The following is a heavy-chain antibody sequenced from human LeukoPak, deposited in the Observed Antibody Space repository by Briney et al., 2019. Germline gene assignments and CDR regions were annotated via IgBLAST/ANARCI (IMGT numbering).Heavy chain of an antibody. J-gene: IGHJ6*02. CDR2: ISSSSYI. V-gene: IGHV3-21*01. Sequence: GGSLRPSCAASGFTFSSYSMDWVRQAPGKGLEWVSSISSSSYIYYADSVKGRFTISRDNAKNSLYLQMNSLRAEDTAVYYCARFDFWSGYGGNYYGMDVWGQGTTVTVSS. CDR3: ARFDFWSGYGGNYYGMDV. CDR1: GFTFSSYS. D-gene: IGHD3-3*01.